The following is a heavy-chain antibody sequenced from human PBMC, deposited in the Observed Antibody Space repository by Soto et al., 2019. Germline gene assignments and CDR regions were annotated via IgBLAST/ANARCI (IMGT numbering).Heavy chain of an antibody. CDR3: ARDGRSGSYYGPSHYGMAV. D-gene: IGHD1-26*01. CDR2: ISSSSGNT. CDR1: GCTFRDYY. J-gene: IGHJ6*02. Sequence: QVQLVESGGGLVKPGGSLRLSCAASGCTFRDYYMSWIRQAPGKGLEWASYISSSSGNTNYADSVKGRFTIARDNAKNSLYLQMGGLRAEDTAVYYCARDGRSGSYYGPSHYGMAVWGQGTTVTVSS. V-gene: IGHV3-11*06.